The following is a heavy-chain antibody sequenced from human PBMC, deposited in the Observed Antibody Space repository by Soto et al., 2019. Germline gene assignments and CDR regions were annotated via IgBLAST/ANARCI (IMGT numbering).Heavy chain of an antibody. CDR1: GFTFSSYS. Sequence: EVQLVESGGGLVKPGGSLRLSCAASGFTFSSYSMNWVRQAPGKGLGWVSSISSSSSYIYYADSVKGRFTISRDNAKNSLYLHMNSLRAEDTAVYYCARERFLEWLGSDYYYGMDVWGQGTTVTVSS. CDR2: ISSSSSYI. V-gene: IGHV3-21*01. J-gene: IGHJ6*02. CDR3: ARERFLEWLGSDYYYGMDV. D-gene: IGHD3-3*01.